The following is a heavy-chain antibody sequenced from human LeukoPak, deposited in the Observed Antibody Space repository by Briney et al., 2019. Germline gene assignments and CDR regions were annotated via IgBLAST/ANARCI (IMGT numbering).Heavy chain of an antibody. V-gene: IGHV3-21*01. Sequence: PGGSLRLSCAASGFTFSSYSMNWVRQAPGKGLEWVSSISSSSSYIYYADSVEGRFTISRDNAKNSLYLQMNSLRAEDTAVYYCARDRGYYGTRFDPWGQGTLVTVSS. D-gene: IGHD3-10*01. CDR2: ISSSSSYI. J-gene: IGHJ5*02. CDR1: GFTFSSYS. CDR3: ARDRGYYGTRFDP.